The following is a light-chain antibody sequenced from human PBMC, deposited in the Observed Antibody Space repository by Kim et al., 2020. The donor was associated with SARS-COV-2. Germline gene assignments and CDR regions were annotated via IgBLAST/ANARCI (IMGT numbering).Light chain of an antibody. CDR1: SSDVGSYNL. J-gene: IGLJ2*01. Sequence: QSALTQPASVSGSPGQSITISCTGTSSDVGSYNLASWYQQHPGKAPKLMIYEVSKRPSGVSNRFSGSKSGNTASLTISGLQAEDEADYYCCSYAGSSTSYVVFGGGTQLTVL. CDR2: EVS. CDR3: CSYAGSSTSYVV. V-gene: IGLV2-23*02.